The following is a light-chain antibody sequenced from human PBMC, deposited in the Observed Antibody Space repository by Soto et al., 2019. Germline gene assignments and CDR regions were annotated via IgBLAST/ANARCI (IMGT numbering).Light chain of an antibody. J-gene: IGKJ4*01. Sequence: EIVLTQSPGTLSLSPGERATLSCGASQSVTYSYLAWYQQRPGQAPRLLIYGASSRATGIPDRFSGSGSGTDFTLTISRLEPEDFAVYYCQQYGSSPHTFGGGTKVEIK. V-gene: IGKV3-20*01. CDR2: GAS. CDR1: QSVTYSY. CDR3: QQYGSSPHT.